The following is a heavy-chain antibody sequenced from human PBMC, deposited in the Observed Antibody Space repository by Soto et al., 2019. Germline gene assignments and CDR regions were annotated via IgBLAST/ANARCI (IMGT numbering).Heavy chain of an antibody. J-gene: IGHJ3*02. Sequence: SETLSLTCAVSGGSISRSNWWSWVRQPPGKGLEWIGEIYHSGSTNYNPSLKSRVTISVDKSKNQFSLKLSSVTAADTAVYYCARSWFGESLSAFDIWGQGTMVTVSS. CDR3: ARSWFGESLSAFDI. CDR2: IYHSGST. V-gene: IGHV4-4*02. CDR1: GGSISRSNW. D-gene: IGHD3-10*01.